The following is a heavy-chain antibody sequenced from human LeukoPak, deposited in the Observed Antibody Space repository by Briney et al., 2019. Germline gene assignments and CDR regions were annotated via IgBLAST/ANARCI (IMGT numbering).Heavy chain of an antibody. Sequence: GESLKISCAPSGFIVSANYMSWVRQAPGKGLEWVSLIYRSGSTDYADSVKGRFTISRDNSKNTLYLQMNNLRAEDTAVYYCARLSNTRICGSGCWVDYWGQGTLVTVSS. CDR2: IYRSGST. CDR1: GFIVSANY. J-gene: IGHJ4*02. V-gene: IGHV3-53*01. CDR3: ARLSNTRICGSGCWVDY. D-gene: IGHD1-26*01.